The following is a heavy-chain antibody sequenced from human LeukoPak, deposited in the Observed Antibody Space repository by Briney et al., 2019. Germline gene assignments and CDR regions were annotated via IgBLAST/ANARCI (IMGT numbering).Heavy chain of an antibody. V-gene: IGHV3-21*01. CDR3: ARDLGYDSSGYPGGYFDY. J-gene: IGHJ4*02. Sequence: GGSLRLSCAASGFTFSSYSMNWVRQAPGKGLEWVSSISSSSGYIYYADSVKGRFTISRDNAKNSLYLQMNSLRAEDTAVYYCARDLGYDSSGYPGGYFDYWGQGTLVTVSS. CDR2: ISSSSGYI. D-gene: IGHD3-22*01. CDR1: GFTFSSYS.